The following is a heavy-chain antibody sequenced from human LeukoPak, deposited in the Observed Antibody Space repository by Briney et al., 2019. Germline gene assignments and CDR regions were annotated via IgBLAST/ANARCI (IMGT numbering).Heavy chain of an antibody. J-gene: IGHJ6*02. D-gene: IGHD1-26*01. CDR2: ISYDGSNK. V-gene: IGHV3-30*18. CDR3: AKDLTSGGYYWPYYYYGMDV. CDR1: GFTFSSYG. Sequence: GGSLRLSCAASGFTFSSYGMHWVRQAPGKGLEWVAVISYDGSNKYYADSVKGRFTISRDNSKNTLYLQMNSLRAEDTAVYYCAKDLTSGGYYWPYYYYGMDVWGQGTTVTVSS.